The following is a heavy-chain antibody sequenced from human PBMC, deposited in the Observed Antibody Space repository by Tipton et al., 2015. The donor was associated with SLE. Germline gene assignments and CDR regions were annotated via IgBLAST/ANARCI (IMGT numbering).Heavy chain of an antibody. Sequence: SLRLSCTASGFTFIDYWIHWVRQAPGKGLVWVSRISSDGTETNYGDSVKGRFTISRDNAKNTLYLQMNSLRAEDTAVYYCAKGGTTLFDNWGQGTLVTVSS. CDR1: GFTFIDYW. D-gene: IGHD1-1*01. J-gene: IGHJ4*02. CDR3: AKGGTTLFDN. V-gene: IGHV3-74*01. CDR2: ISSDGTET.